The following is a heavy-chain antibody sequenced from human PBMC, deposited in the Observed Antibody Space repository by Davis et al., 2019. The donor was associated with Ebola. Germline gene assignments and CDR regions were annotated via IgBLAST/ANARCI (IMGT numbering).Heavy chain of an antibody. D-gene: IGHD1-7*01. CDR2: IAPTGGST. CDR3: ARGFYNWNFQDYFDY. J-gene: IGHJ4*02. Sequence: AASVKVSCKASGYIFTGYFIHWVRQPPGQGLEWMGAIAPTGGSTIYAQKFQGRVTMTRDTSTSTVYMELRSLRSEDTAVYYCARGFYNWNFQDYFDYWGQGTLVTVSS. V-gene: IGHV1-46*01. CDR1: GYIFTGYF.